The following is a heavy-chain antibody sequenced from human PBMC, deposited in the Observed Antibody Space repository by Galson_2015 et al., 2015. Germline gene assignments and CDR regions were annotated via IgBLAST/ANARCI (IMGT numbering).Heavy chain of an antibody. D-gene: IGHD5-24*01. Sequence: SLRLSCAASGFTFSSYGMHWVRQAPGKGLEWVAVIWYDGSNKYYADSVKGRFTISRDNSKNTLYLQMNSLRADDTAVYYCAKVGLDGDTYRHFDSWGQGTLVTVSS. CDR2: IWYDGSNK. CDR3: AKVGLDGDTYRHFDS. CDR1: GFTFSSYG. J-gene: IGHJ4*02. V-gene: IGHV3-33*06.